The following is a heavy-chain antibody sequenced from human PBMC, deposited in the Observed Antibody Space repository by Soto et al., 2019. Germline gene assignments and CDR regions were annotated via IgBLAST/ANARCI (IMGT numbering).Heavy chain of an antibody. Sequence: QVQLVQSGAEVKKPGASVKVSCKASGYTFTSYGISWVRQAPGQGLEWMGWISAYNGNTNYAQKLQGRVTMTTDTSTNTAYMELRSLRSDDTAVYYCARDRYCSGGSCWVGDAFDIWGQGTMVTVSS. CDR1: GYTFTSYG. V-gene: IGHV1-18*01. D-gene: IGHD2-15*01. J-gene: IGHJ3*02. CDR2: ISAYNGNT. CDR3: ARDRYCSGGSCWVGDAFDI.